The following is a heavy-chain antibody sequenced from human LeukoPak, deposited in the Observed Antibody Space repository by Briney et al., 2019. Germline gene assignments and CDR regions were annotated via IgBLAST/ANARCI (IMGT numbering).Heavy chain of an antibody. D-gene: IGHD3-10*01. V-gene: IGHV3-53*01. CDR1: GFTVSSNY. J-gene: IGHJ4*02. CDR2: IYSGGTT. CDR3: ATRAGSYGYYFDY. Sequence: GGSLRLSCAASGFTVSSNYMSSVRQAPGKGLEWVSFIYSGGTTYYADSVKGRFTISRDNSKNTLYLQMNSLRAEDTAVYYCATRAGSYGYYFDYWGQGTLVTVSS.